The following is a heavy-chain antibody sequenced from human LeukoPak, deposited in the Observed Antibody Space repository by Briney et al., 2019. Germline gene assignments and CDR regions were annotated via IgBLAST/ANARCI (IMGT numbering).Heavy chain of an antibody. J-gene: IGHJ4*02. CDR2: IYHSGST. Sequence: PSETLSLTCTVSGYSISSGYYWGWIRQPPGKGLEWIGSIYHSGSTYYNPSLKSRVTISVDTSKNQFSLKLSSVTAADTAVYYCARASSRYYYFDYWGQGTLVTVSS. V-gene: IGHV4-38-2*02. CDR3: ARASSRYYYFDY. CDR1: GYSISSGYY. D-gene: IGHD6-25*01.